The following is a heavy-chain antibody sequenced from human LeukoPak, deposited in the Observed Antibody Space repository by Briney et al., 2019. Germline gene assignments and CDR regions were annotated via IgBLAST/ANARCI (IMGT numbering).Heavy chain of an antibody. J-gene: IGHJ4*02. CDR3: ARYEENSGWYSYYFDY. CDR2: IYYSGST. V-gene: IGHV4-39*01. D-gene: IGHD6-19*01. CDR1: GGSISSSSYY. Sequence: SETLSLTCTVSGGSISSSSYYWGWIRQPPGKGLEWIESIYYSGSTYYNPSLKSRVTISVDTSKNQFSLKLSSVTAADTAVYYCARYEENSGWYSYYFDYWGQGTLVTVSS.